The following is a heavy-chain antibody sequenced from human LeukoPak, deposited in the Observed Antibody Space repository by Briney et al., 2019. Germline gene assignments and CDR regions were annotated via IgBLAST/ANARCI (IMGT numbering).Heavy chain of an antibody. CDR3: ARLLVPAAILPRGYMDV. V-gene: IGHV3-23*01. Sequence: GGSLRLSCAASGFTFSSYAMSWVRQAPGKGLEWVSSISSSSSYIYYADSVKGRFTISRDNSKNTLYLQMNSLRAEDTAVYYCARLLVPAAILPRGYMDVWGKGTTVTVSS. D-gene: IGHD2-2*02. J-gene: IGHJ6*03. CDR1: GFTFSSYA. CDR2: ISSSSSYI.